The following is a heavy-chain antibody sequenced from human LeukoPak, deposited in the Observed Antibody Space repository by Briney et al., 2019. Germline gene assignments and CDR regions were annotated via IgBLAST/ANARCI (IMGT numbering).Heavy chain of an antibody. CDR3: ARRSLRRPPYYYDSSGYYQKYYYFDY. Sequence: SETLSLTCTVSGDSISTSNSYWGWIRQPPGKGLEWIGEINHSGSTNYNPSLKSRVTMPVDTSKNQFSLKLSSVTAADTAVYYCARRSLRRPPYYYDSSGYYQKYYYFDYWGQGTLVTVSS. CDR2: INHSGST. V-gene: IGHV4-39*07. J-gene: IGHJ4*02. CDR1: GDSISTSNSY. D-gene: IGHD3-22*01.